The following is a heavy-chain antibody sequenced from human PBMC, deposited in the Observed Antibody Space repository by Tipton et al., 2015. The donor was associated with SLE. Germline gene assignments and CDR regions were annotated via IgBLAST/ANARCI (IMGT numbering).Heavy chain of an antibody. CDR2: INHSGST. Sequence: TLSLTCAVYGGSFSTYYWSWIRQPPGKGLEWIGEINHSGSTNYNPSLKSRVTISVDTSKNQFSLKLSSVTAADTAVYYCARDVAAADYWGQGTLVTVSS. V-gene: IGHV4-34*01. CDR1: GGSFSTYY. J-gene: IGHJ4*02. D-gene: IGHD6-13*01. CDR3: ARDVAAADY.